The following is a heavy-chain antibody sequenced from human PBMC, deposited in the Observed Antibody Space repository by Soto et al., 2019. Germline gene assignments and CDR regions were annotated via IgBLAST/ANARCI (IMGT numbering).Heavy chain of an antibody. CDR3: ARRYGDYFDY. CDR2: IYYSGST. CDR1: GGSISSYY. D-gene: IGHD4-17*01. V-gene: IGHV4-59*08. Sequence: QVQLQESGPGLVKPSETLSLTCTVSGGSISSYYWSWIRQPPGKGLEWIGYIYYSGSTNYNPSLKSRVTISVDTSKNQFSLKLSSVTAEDTAVYYCARRYGDYFDYWGQGTLVTVSS. J-gene: IGHJ4*02.